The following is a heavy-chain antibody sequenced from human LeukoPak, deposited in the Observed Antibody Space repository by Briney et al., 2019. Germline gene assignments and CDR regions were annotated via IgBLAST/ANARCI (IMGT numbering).Heavy chain of an antibody. CDR2: ISSSSSYI. D-gene: IGHD6-19*01. Sequence: PGGSLRLSCAASGFTVSSNYMSWVRQAPGKGLEWVSSISSSSSYIYYADSVKGRFTISRDNAKNSLYLQMNSLRAEDTAVYYCARDLGSSGPDAFDIWGQGTMVTVSS. V-gene: IGHV3-21*01. CDR1: GFTVSSNY. J-gene: IGHJ3*02. CDR3: ARDLGSSGPDAFDI.